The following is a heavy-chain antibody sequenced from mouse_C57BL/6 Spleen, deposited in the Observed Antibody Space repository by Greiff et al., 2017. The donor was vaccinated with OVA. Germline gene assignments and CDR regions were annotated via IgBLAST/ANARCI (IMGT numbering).Heavy chain of an antibody. CDR2: IYPGDGDT. CDR1: GYAFSSSW. Sequence: QVQLKQSGPELVKPGASVKISCKASGYAFSSSWMNWVKQRPGKGLEWIGRIYPGDGDTNYNGKFKGKATLTADKSSSTAYMQLSSLTSEDSAVYFCARRYDYDGTFDYWGQGTTLTVSS. D-gene: IGHD2-4*01. CDR3: ARRYDYDGTFDY. V-gene: IGHV1-82*01. J-gene: IGHJ2*01.